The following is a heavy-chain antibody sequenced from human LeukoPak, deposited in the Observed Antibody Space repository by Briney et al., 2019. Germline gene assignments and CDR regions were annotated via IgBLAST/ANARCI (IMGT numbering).Heavy chain of an antibody. Sequence: SETLSLXCTVSGGSISSGDYYWSWIRQPPGKGLEWIGYIYYSGITYYNPSLKSRVTISVDTSKNQFSLKLSSVTAADTAVYYCARDLGGQDTGERFDPWGQGTLVTVSS. D-gene: IGHD3-16*01. J-gene: IGHJ5*02. CDR3: ARDLGGQDTGERFDP. CDR1: GGSISSGDYY. V-gene: IGHV4-30-4*08. CDR2: IYYSGIT.